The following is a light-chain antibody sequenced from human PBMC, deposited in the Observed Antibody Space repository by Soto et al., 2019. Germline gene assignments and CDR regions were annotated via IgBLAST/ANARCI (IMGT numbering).Light chain of an antibody. CDR2: WAS. CDR3: QQYHTTPSYT. V-gene: IGKV4-1*01. Sequence: DIVMTQSPDSLAVSLGERATINCRPSQTVLYSSNNKNYLAWYQQKPGQPPKLLISWASAREFGVPDRFSGSGSGTDFTLTISSLQAEDVAVHYCQQYHTTPSYTFGQGTKLEIK. CDR1: QTVLYSSNNKNY. J-gene: IGKJ2*01.